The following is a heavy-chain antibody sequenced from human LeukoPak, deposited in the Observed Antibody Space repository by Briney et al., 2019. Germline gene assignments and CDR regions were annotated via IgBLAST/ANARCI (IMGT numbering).Heavy chain of an antibody. D-gene: IGHD2/OR15-2a*01. CDR3: ARVIVFMRTGPHLDY. CDR2: SSRDGSRT. CDR1: GFTFSNYW. Sequence: GGSLSLSCAASGFTFSNYWMHWVRQTPEKGRVWVSNSSRDGSRTDYADSVKGRCTISRDNAENALYLQMTSMRAEDTAVYYCARVIVFMRTGPHLDYWRQGTLALVSS. V-gene: IGHV3-74*01. J-gene: IGHJ4*02.